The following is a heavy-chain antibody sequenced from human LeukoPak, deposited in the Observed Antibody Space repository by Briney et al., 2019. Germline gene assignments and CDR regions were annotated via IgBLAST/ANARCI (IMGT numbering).Heavy chain of an antibody. Sequence: GGSLRLSCAASGFTFYSYAMNWVRQAPGKGLEWISYSSSSGSTIYYADSVKGRFTISRDNSKNTLYLQMNSLRAEDTAVYYCATILRGVGAMYFDYWGQGTLVTVSS. D-gene: IGHD3-10*01. CDR3: ATILRGVGAMYFDY. J-gene: IGHJ4*02. CDR1: GFTFYSYA. V-gene: IGHV3-48*01. CDR2: SSSSGSTI.